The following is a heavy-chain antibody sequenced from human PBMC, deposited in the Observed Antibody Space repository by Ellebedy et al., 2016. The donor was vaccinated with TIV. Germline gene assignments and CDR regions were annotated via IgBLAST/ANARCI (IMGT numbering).Heavy chain of an antibody. CDR2: ILPISGTA. V-gene: IGHV1-69*13. J-gene: IGHJ4*02. Sequence: SVKVSXXASGGTFSSNAISWVRQAPGQGPQWMGGILPISGTANYAQKFQDRVTITADESTSTAYMELSSLRSDDTAVYYCARGGGYGDYSSPYFEYWGQGTLVTVSS. CDR1: GGTFSSNA. D-gene: IGHD4-17*01. CDR3: ARGGGYGDYSSPYFEY.